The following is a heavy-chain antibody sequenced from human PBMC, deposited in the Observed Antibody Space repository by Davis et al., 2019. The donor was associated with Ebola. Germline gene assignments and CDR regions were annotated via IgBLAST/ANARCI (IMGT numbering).Heavy chain of an antibody. D-gene: IGHD6-6*01. CDR1: GYTFTGYY. CDR3: ARGASFSYSSSRSNYYYYGMDV. CDR2: INPNSGGT. V-gene: IGHV1-2*04. J-gene: IGHJ6*02. Sequence: AASVKVSCKASGYTFTGYYMHWVRQAPGQGLEWMGWINPNSGGTNYAQKFQGWVTMTRDTSTSTVYMELSSLRSEDTAVYYCARGASFSYSSSRSNYYYYGMDVWGQGTTVTVSS.